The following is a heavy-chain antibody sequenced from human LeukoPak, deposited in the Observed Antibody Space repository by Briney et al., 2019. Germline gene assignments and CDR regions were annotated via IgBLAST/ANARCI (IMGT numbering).Heavy chain of an antibody. J-gene: IGHJ3*01. Sequence: GGSLRLSCAASGFTFSSSWMTWVHQAPGKGLEWVANIKEDGGETNYVDSAKGRFTISRDNSKTSLYLQMTSLRAEDTAVYYCARDWTPLGSGSYYDAFDLWGQGTMVTVSS. V-gene: IGHV3-7*03. CDR1: GFTFSSSW. D-gene: IGHD6-19*01. CDR2: IKEDGGET. CDR3: ARDWTPLGSGSYYDAFDL.